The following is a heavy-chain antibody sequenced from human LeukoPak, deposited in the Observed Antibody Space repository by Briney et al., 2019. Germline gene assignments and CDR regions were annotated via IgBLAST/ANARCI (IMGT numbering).Heavy chain of an antibody. CDR3: ARDSQNGYSYGLVDY. CDR2: ISSSSSYI. J-gene: IGHJ4*02. D-gene: IGHD5-18*01. Sequence: GGSLRLSCAASGFTFSSYSMNWVRQAPGKGLEWVSSISSSSSYIYYAVSVKGRFTISRDNAKNSLYLQMNSLRAEDTAVYYCARDSQNGYSYGLVDYWGQGTLVTVSS. V-gene: IGHV3-21*01. CDR1: GFTFSSYS.